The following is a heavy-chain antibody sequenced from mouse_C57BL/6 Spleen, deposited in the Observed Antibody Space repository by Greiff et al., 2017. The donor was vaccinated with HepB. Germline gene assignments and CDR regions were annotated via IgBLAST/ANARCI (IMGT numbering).Heavy chain of an antibody. D-gene: IGHD6-1*01. CDR3: AREGSYGRYFDY. Sequence: EVQLQQSGPVLVKPGASVKMSCKASGYTFTDYYMNWVKQSPGKGLEWIGVINPYNGGTSYNQKFKGKATLTVDKSSSTTYMELNSLTSEDSAVYYCAREGSYGRYFDYWGQGTTLTVSS. CDR2: INPYNGGT. CDR1: GYTFTDYY. V-gene: IGHV1-19*01. J-gene: IGHJ2*01.